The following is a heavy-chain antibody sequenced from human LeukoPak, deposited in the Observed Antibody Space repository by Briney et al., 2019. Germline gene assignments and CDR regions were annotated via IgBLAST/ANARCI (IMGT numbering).Heavy chain of an antibody. CDR2: IYHSEST. CDR3: ARTLGNYGSGSYDALDI. D-gene: IGHD3-10*01. J-gene: IGHJ3*02. Sequence: SETLSLTCVVSGGSIDSPNWWSWVRQPPGKGLEWIGEIYHSESTNYKPSLQSRGTISVDKSKNQFSLRLNSVTAADTAVYYCARTLGNYGSGSYDALDIWGQGTMVTVSS. V-gene: IGHV4-4*02. CDR1: GGSIDSPNW.